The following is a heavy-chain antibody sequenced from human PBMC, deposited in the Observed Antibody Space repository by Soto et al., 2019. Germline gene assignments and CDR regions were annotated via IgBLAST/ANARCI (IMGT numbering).Heavy chain of an antibody. CDR2: ISSSSSYI. CDR3: ARDNGYRHAFDI. D-gene: IGHD5-12*01. V-gene: IGHV3-21*01. Sequence: EVQLVESGGGLVKPGGSLRLSCAASGFTFSSYSMNWVRQAPGKGLEWVSSISSSSSYIYYADSVKGRFTISRDNAKNSLYLQMNSLRAEDTAVYYCARDNGYRHAFDIWGQGTMVTVSS. CDR1: GFTFSSYS. J-gene: IGHJ3*02.